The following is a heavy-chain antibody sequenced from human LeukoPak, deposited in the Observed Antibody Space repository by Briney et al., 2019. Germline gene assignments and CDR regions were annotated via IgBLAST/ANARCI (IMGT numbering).Heavy chain of an antibody. J-gene: IGHJ3*02. Sequence: GGSLRLSCAASGFTFSSYGMHWVRQAPGKGLEWVAVISYDGSNKYYADSVKGRFTISRDNSKNTLYLQMNSLRAEDTAVYYCANSGSSGVVRAFDIWGQGTMVTVSS. CDR2: ISYDGSNK. D-gene: IGHD3-22*01. V-gene: IGHV3-30*18. CDR1: GFTFSSYG. CDR3: ANSGSSGVVRAFDI.